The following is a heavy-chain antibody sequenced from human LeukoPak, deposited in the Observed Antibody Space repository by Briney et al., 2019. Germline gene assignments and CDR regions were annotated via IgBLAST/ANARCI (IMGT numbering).Heavy chain of an antibody. CDR3: AKKSPYGGADY. D-gene: IGHD4/OR15-4a*01. J-gene: IGHJ4*02. V-gene: IGHV3-23*01. CDR2: ISGNGAST. Sequence: PGESLRLSCAASGFTFSSSAMSWVRQAPGKGLEWVSAISGNGASTYYADSVKGRFTISRDNSKNTPYLQINSLRAEDTAVYYCAKKSPYGGADYGGQGTLVTVSS. CDR1: GFTFSSSA.